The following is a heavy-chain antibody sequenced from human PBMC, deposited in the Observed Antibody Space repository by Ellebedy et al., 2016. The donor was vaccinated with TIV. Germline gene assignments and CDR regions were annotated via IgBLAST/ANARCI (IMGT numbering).Heavy chain of an antibody. V-gene: IGHV3-21*01. D-gene: IGHD2-2*01. CDR2: ISDFSAYR. Sequence: PGGSLRLSCTASGFTFSDYSMNWVRQAPGKGLEWVSSISDFSAYRFYADSVKGRFTISRDNAKNSLYLQMASLRAEDTAVYYCARDTVPAALDAFDIWGQGTMVTVSS. CDR1: GFTFSDYS. CDR3: ARDTVPAALDAFDI. J-gene: IGHJ3*02.